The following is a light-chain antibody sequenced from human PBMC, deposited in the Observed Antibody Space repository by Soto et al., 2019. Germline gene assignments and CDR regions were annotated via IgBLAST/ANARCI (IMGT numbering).Light chain of an antibody. J-gene: IGLJ1*01. CDR3: QVWDSTSDHPTV. CDR1: NIGSKS. Sequence: SYELTQPPSVSVAPGKTARITCGGNNIGSKSVHWYQQKPGQAPVLAIYYDSDRPSGIPERFSGSNSGNTATLTISRVEAGDEADYYCQVWDSTSDHPTVFGTGTKLTVL. CDR2: YDS. V-gene: IGLV3-21*04.